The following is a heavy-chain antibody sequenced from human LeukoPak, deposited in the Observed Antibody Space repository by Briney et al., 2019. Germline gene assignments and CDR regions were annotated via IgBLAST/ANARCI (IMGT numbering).Heavy chain of an antibody. CDR1: GFIFSNYW. CDR2: INIEGSRT. D-gene: IGHD3-3*01. CDR3: VRSMSGRNDF. Sequence: GGSLRLSCAGSGFIFSNYWVHWVRQAPGKGLVWVSRINIEGSRTDYADSVRGRFTISRDNAKNTLYLHMNSLTAEDTAVYYCVRSMSGRNDFWGQGTVVSVSS. V-gene: IGHV3-74*01. J-gene: IGHJ4*02.